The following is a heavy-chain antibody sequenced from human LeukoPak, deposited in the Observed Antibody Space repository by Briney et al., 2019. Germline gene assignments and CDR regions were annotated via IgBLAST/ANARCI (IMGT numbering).Heavy chain of an antibody. J-gene: IGHJ6*02. CDR1: GFTFSSYG. V-gene: IGHV3-30*18. D-gene: IGHD3-10*01. Sequence: PGRSLRLSCAASGFTFSSYGMHWVRQAPGKGLEWVAVISYDGSNKYYADSVKGRFTISRDNSKNTLYLQMNSLRAEDTAVYYCAKDRMVRGPSPSYYYYYGMDVWGQGTTVTVSS. CDR2: ISYDGSNK. CDR3: AKDRMVRGPSPSYYYYYGMDV.